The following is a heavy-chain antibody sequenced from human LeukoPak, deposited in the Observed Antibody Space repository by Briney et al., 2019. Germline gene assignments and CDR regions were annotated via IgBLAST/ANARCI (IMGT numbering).Heavy chain of an antibody. D-gene: IGHD3-3*01. CDR2: ISGSGGST. CDR1: GFTFSSYA. Sequence: GGSLRLSCAASGFTFSSYALSWVRQAPGKGLEWVSAISGSGGSTYYADSVKGRFTISRDNSKNTLYLQMNSLRAEDTAVYYCAKDADSITIFSYFDYWGQGTLVTVSS. CDR3: AKDADSITIFSYFDY. J-gene: IGHJ4*02. V-gene: IGHV3-23*01.